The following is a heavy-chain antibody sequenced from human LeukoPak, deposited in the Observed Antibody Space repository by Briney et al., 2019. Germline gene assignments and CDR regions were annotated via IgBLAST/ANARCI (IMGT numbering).Heavy chain of an antibody. J-gene: IGHJ4*02. D-gene: IGHD6-19*01. V-gene: IGHV3-7*03. CDR1: GFTFSRYY. CDR3: AKEVERTYRAVAGTGGDY. CDR2: IKEDGSEK. Sequence: GGSLRLSCAASGFTFSRYYMSWVRQAPGKGLEWVAKIKEDGSEKYYVDSVEGRFTISRDNSKNTLYLQMNSLRAEDTAVYYCAKEVERTYRAVAGTGGDYWGQGTLVTVSS.